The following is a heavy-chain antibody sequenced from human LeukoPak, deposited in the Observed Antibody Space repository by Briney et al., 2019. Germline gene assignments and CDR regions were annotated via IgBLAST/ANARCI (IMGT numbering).Heavy chain of an antibody. CDR3: ASLGEVAEPFDY. V-gene: IGHV4-38-2*01. D-gene: IGHD6-19*01. J-gene: IGHJ4*02. CDR1: GGSFSGYY. Sequence: SETLSLTCAVYGGSFSGYYWGWIRQPPGKGLEWIGSIYHSGSTYYNPSLKSRVTISVDTSKNQFSLKLSSVTAADTAVYYCASLGEVAEPFDYWGQGTLVTVSS. CDR2: IYHSGST.